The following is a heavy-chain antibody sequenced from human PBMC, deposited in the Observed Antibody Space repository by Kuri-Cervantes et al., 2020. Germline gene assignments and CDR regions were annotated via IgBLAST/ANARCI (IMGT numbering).Heavy chain of an antibody. Sequence: GGSLRLSCAASGFTFSSYGMHWVRQAPGKGLEWVAVIWYDGSNKYYADSVKGRFTISRDNSKNTLYLQMNSLRAEDTAVYYCARSLSGNYYYYYGMDVWGRGTTVTVSS. CDR3: ARSLSGNYYYYYGMDV. D-gene: IGHD1-26*01. J-gene: IGHJ6*02. CDR1: GFTFSSYG. CDR2: IWYDGSNK. V-gene: IGHV3-33*01.